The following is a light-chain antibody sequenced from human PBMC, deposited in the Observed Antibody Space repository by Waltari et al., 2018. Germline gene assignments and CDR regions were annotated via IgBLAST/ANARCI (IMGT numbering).Light chain of an antibody. V-gene: IGKV3-11*01. CDR2: DAS. J-gene: IGKJ4*01. Sequence: EMVLTQSPATLSLSPGERATLSCRASQSIRTYLAWYQHRPGQAPRLLIYDASNRATDIPARFSGSGSGTDFTLTISSLQPEDFAVYYCQERSNWPGGAFGGGTTVEI. CDR1: QSIRTY. CDR3: QERSNWPGGA.